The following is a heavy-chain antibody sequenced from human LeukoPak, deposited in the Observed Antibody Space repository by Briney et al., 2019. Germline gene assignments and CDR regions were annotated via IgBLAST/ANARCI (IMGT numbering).Heavy chain of an antibody. D-gene: IGHD3-22*01. CDR3: ARDVPAHYYDSSGYYYVDY. CDR1: GGTFGSYA. V-gene: IGHV1-69*06. CDR2: IIPIFGTT. J-gene: IGHJ4*02. Sequence: SVKVSCKASGGTFGSYAISWVRQAPGQGLEWMGRIIPIFGTTNYAQKFQGRVTITADKSTSTAYMELSSLRSEDTAVYYCARDVPAHYYDSSGYYYVDYWGQGTLVTVSS.